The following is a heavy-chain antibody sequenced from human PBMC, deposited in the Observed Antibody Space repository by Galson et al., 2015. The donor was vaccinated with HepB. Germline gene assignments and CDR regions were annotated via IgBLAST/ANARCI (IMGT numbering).Heavy chain of an antibody. CDR3: ARNRRGFGENWFDP. CDR1: GDSVSSGSAA. D-gene: IGHD3-10*01. V-gene: IGHV6-1*01. CDR2: TYYRSKWYY. J-gene: IGHJ5*02. Sequence: CAISGDSVSSGSAAWSWIRQSPSRGLEWLGRTYYRSKWYYDYAVSVKSRITITPDTSKNHFYLQLNSVTPDDTAVYYCARNRRGFGENWFDPWGQGTPVTVSS.